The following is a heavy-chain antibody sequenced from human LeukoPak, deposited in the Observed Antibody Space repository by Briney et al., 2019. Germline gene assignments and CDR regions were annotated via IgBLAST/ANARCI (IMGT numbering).Heavy chain of an antibody. D-gene: IGHD3/OR15-3a*01. CDR2: VNPDTGDT. V-gene: IGHV1-8*03. CDR1: GYSFTTFH. Sequence: ASVKVSCKAAGYSFTTFHINWVRQAPGQGPEWMGWVNPDTGDTGFAQQFRGRVTVTQNSSVTTVYMELSSLTSEDTAVYYCARRGLVAGIYDLVYGFDLWGQGTKVTVSS. CDR3: ARRGLVAGIYDLVYGFDL. J-gene: IGHJ3*01.